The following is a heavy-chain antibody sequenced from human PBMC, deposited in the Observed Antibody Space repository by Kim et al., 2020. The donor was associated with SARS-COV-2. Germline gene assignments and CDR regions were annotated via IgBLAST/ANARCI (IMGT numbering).Heavy chain of an antibody. CDR1: GYTFTSYD. CDR2: MNPNSGNT. D-gene: IGHD2-2*01. CDR3: ARGHWDYCSSTSCERPYYYYYGMDV. Sequence: ASVKVSCKASGYTFTSYDINWVRQATGQGLEWMGWMNPNSGNTGYAQKFQGRVTMTRNTSISTAYMELSSLRSEDTAVYYCARGHWDYCSSTSCERPYYYYYGMDVWGQGTTVTVSS. V-gene: IGHV1-8*01. J-gene: IGHJ6*02.